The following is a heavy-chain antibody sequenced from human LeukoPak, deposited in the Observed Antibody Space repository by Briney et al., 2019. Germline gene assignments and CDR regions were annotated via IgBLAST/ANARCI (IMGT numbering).Heavy chain of an antibody. V-gene: IGHV3-30-3*01. Sequence: GRSLRRSCAAAGFTFSSYAMHWVRQAPGKGLEWVAVISYDGSNKYYADSVKGRFTISRDNSKNTLYLQMNSLRAEDTAVYYCAGHSSGVGHFEYWGQGTLVTVSS. D-gene: IGHD6-19*01. J-gene: IGHJ4*02. CDR1: GFTFSSYA. CDR2: ISYDGSNK. CDR3: AGHSSGVGHFEY.